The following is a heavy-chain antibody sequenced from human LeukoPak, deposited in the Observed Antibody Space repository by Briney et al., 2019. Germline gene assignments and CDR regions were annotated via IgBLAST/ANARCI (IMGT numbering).Heavy chain of an antibody. J-gene: IGHJ6*02. V-gene: IGHV1-69*04. CDR2: IIPILGIA. CDR1: GGTFSSYA. CDR3: ARDHTAIRSDYYYYGMDV. D-gene: IGHD5-18*01. Sequence: ASVKVSCKASGGTFSSYAISWVRQAPGQGLEWMGRIIPILGIANYAQKFQGRVTITADKSTSTAYMELSSLRSEDTAVYYCARDHTAIRSDYYYYGMDVWAKGPRSPSP.